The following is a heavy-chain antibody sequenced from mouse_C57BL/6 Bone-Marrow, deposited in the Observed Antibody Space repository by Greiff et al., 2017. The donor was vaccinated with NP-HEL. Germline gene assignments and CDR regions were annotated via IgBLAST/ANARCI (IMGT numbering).Heavy chain of an antibody. J-gene: IGHJ2*01. CDR1: GFTFSDYY. CDR2: INYDGSST. Sequence: VQLKESEGGLVQPGSSMKLSCTASGFTFSDYYMAWVRQVPEKGLEWVANINYDGSSTYYLDSLKSRFIISRDNAKNILYLQMSSLKSEDTATYYCARAHYRTLDYWGQGTTLTVSS. V-gene: IGHV5-16*01. CDR3: ARAHYRTLDY. D-gene: IGHD2-12*01.